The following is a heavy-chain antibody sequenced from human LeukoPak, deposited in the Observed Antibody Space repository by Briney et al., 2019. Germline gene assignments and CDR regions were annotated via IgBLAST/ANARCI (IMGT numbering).Heavy chain of an antibody. D-gene: IGHD2-2*01. V-gene: IGHV3-73*01. CDR2: IRSKANSYAT. Sequence: GGSLRLSCAASGFTFSGSAMHWVRQASGKGLEWVGRIRSKANSYATAYAASVKGRFTISRDDSKNTAYLQMNSLKTEDTAVYYCTRQAYCSSTSCYFYGMDVWGQGTTVTVSS. CDR3: TRQAYCSSTSCYFYGMDV. J-gene: IGHJ6*02. CDR1: GFTFSGSA.